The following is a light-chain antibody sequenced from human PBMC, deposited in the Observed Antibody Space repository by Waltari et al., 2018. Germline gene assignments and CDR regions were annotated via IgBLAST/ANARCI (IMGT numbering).Light chain of an antibody. CDR1: SSDFGFYNY. Sequence: QSALTQPASVSGSPGQSTTISCTGTSSDFGFYNYVSWYPQHPGKAPKLIIDDVSERPPGFPNRLDCSTSGTTASLTISGLQEEDAADYYCNSYAGSSSWVFGGRTKLTAL. CDR3: NSYAGSSSWV. V-gene: IGLV2-14*01. J-gene: IGLJ3*02. CDR2: DVS.